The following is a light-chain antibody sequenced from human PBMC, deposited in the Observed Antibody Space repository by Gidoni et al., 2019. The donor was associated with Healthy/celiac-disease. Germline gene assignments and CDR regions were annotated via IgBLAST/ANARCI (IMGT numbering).Light chain of an antibody. V-gene: IGKV1-5*03. CDR3: QQYNSYSPWT. CDR2: KAS. Sequence: DIQMTQSLSTLSASVGDRVTITSRASQSISSWLAWYQQKPGKAPKLLIYKASSLESGVPSRFSGSGSGTEFTLTISSLQPDDFATYYCQQYNSYSPWTFGQGTKVEIK. CDR1: QSISSW. J-gene: IGKJ1*01.